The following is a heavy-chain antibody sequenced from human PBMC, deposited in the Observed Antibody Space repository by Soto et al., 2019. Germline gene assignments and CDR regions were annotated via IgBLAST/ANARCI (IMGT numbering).Heavy chain of an antibody. V-gene: IGHV4-39*01. CDR1: GGSISSSSYY. CDR2: IYYSGST. CDR3: ARQLKDYVFWSGRYTPNRFAP. J-gene: IGHJ5*02. Sequence: SSETLSLTCTVSGGSISSSSYYWGWIRQPPGKGLEWIGSIYYSGSTYYNPSLKSRVTISVDTSKNQFSLKLSSVTAADTAVYYCARQLKDYVFWSGRYTPNRFAPCGQGTLVPVSS. D-gene: IGHD3-3*01.